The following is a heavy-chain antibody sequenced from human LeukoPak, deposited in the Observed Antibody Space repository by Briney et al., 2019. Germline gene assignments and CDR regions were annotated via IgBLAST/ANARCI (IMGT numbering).Heavy chain of an antibody. V-gene: IGHV3-30*02. Sequence: PGGSLRLSCAGSGFNFADYSVSWVRQAPGKGLEWVAFIRYDGSNKYYADSVKGRFTISRDNSKNTLYLQMNSLRAEDTAVYYCAKDLKLRWTHSNAFDIWGQGTMVTVSS. CDR1: GFNFADYS. J-gene: IGHJ3*02. CDR3: AKDLKLRWTHSNAFDI. D-gene: IGHD4-23*01. CDR2: IRYDGSNK.